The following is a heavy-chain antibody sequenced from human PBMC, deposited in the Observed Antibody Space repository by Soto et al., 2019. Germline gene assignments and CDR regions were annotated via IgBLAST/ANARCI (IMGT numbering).Heavy chain of an antibody. J-gene: IGHJ3*01. CDR1: GFNFNDFG. CDR3: VTDYLGSSNAFDV. V-gene: IGHV3-30*03. CDR2: VSSEGTKK. D-gene: IGHD2-15*01. Sequence: QVQLEESGGAVVQPGRSLRLTCTVSGFNFNDFGMHWVRRTPGKGLEWVASVSSEGTKKYFSESVRGRFTISRDNSRKTLYLQMTGLIAGDTAVYYCVTDYLGSSNAFDVWGRGTVVIVSS.